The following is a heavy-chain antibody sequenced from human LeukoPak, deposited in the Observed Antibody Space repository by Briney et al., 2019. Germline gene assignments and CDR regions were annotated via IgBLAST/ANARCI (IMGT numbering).Heavy chain of an antibody. D-gene: IGHD1/OR15-1a*01. J-gene: IGHJ3*01. Sequence: PGGSLRLSCAASGFTVSSNYMTWVRQAPGKGLEWVSVIYTGGATYYADSVKGRFTISRDNSKNTLYLQMNSLRAEDTAVYYCARNRAFDVWGQGTMVTVSS. CDR2: IYTGGAT. V-gene: IGHV3-53*01. CDR3: ARNRAFDV. CDR1: GFTVSSNY.